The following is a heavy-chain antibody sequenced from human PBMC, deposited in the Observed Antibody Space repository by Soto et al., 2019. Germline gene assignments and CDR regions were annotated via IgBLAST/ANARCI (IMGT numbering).Heavy chain of an antibody. CDR1: AGSVDRSNYF. D-gene: IGHD3-22*01. Sequence: SETLSLTCSVSAGSVDRSNYFWNWIRQPPGKGLEWIGNISYIGGTNKNPALKSRVTLSLDTSKNQFSLTLTSVTAADTAMYYCASSTYFSDSSGYHFKTLDSCGPRTLV. J-gene: IGHJ5*01. V-gene: IGHV4-61*01. CDR2: ISYIGGT. CDR3: ASSTYFSDSSGYHFKTLDS.